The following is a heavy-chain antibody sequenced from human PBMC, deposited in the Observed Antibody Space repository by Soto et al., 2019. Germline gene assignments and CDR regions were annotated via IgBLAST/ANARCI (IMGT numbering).Heavy chain of an antibody. Sequence: QVQLQESGPGLVKPSQTLSLTCTVSGGSISSGGYYWSWIRRHPGKGLEWIGYIYYSASTYYNPSLKSRVTISVDTSKNQFSLKLSSVTAADTAVYYCARDRYDSSGYKGINDAFDIWGQGTMVTVSS. D-gene: IGHD3-22*01. CDR1: GGSISSGGYY. V-gene: IGHV4-31*03. CDR3: ARDRYDSSGYKGINDAFDI. J-gene: IGHJ3*02. CDR2: IYYSAST.